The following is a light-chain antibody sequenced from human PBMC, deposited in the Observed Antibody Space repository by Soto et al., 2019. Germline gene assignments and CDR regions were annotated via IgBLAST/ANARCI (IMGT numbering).Light chain of an antibody. J-gene: IGLJ1*01. V-gene: IGLV2-14*01. CDR2: EVS. Sequence: QSVLTQPASVSGSPGQSITISCTGTSSDVGGYNYVSWYQQHPGKAPKLMIYEVSNRPSGISNRFSGSKSGNTASLTISGLQPEDEADYYCSSYTSSNTYVFGTGTK. CDR1: SSDVGGYNY. CDR3: SSYTSSNTYV.